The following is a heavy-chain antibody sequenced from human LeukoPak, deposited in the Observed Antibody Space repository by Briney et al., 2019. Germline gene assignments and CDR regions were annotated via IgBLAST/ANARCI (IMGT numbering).Heavy chain of an antibody. D-gene: IGHD6-19*01. J-gene: IGHJ4*02. CDR2: IYYSGST. CDR1: GGSISSYY. CDR3: ARYGYSSGFYSFDY. Sequence: PSETLSLTCTVSGGSISSYYWRWIRQPPGKGLEWIGYIYYSGSTNYNPSLESRVTISMDTSTNQFSLKLTSVTAADTAVYYCARYGYSSGFYSFDYWGQGTLVTVSS. V-gene: IGHV4-59*01.